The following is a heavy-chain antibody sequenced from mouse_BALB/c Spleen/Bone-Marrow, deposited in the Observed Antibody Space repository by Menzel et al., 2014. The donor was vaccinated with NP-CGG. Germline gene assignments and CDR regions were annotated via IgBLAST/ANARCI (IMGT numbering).Heavy chain of an antibody. D-gene: IGHD1-1*01. CDR2: IRLKSNNYAI. V-gene: IGHV6-6*02. Sequence: EVQGVESGGGLVQPGGSMKLSCVASGFTFSNYWMNWVRQSPEKGLEWVAEIRLKSNNYAIHYAESVKGRFTISRDDSKSSVYLQMNNLRAEDTGIYYCTRSLRLFDYWGQGTTLTVSS. J-gene: IGHJ2*01. CDR3: TRSLRLFDY. CDR1: GFTFSNYW.